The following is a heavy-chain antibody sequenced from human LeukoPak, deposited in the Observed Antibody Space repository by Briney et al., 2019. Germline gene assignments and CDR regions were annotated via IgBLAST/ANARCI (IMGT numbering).Heavy chain of an antibody. Sequence: GASVKVSCKASGYTFTSYDINWVRQAPGQGLEWMGWINPNSGGTNYAQKFQGRVTMTRDTSISTAYMELSRLRSDDTAVYYCAREGEYSSSGYFDYWGQGTLVTVSS. V-gene: IGHV1-2*02. D-gene: IGHD6-6*01. CDR2: INPNSGGT. CDR1: GYTFTSYD. J-gene: IGHJ4*02. CDR3: AREGEYSSSGYFDY.